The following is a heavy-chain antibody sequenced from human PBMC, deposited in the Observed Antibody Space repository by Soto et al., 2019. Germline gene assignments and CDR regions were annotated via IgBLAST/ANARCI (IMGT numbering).Heavy chain of an antibody. CDR2: IIPIFGTA. J-gene: IGHJ6*02. CDR3: ARDLNGYSGMDV. D-gene: IGHD2-8*01. CDR1: GGTFSSYA. Sequence: GASVKVSCKASGGTFSSYAISWVRQAPGQGLEWMGGIIPIFGTANYAQKFQGRVTITADESTSTAYMELSSLRSEDTAVYYCARDLNGYSGMDVWGQGTTVTVPS. V-gene: IGHV1-69*13.